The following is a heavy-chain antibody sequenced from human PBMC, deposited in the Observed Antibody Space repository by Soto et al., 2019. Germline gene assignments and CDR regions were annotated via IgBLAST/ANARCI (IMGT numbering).Heavy chain of an antibody. V-gene: IGHV1-3*01. Sequence: ASVKVSCKASGYTFTSYGISWVRQAPGQRLEWMGWINAGNGDTKYSQKFQGRVTITRDTSASTAYMELSRLRSEDTAVYYCAREGRYGDYLDYWGQGTLVTVSS. CDR1: GYTFTSYG. D-gene: IGHD4-17*01. J-gene: IGHJ4*02. CDR2: INAGNGDT. CDR3: AREGRYGDYLDY.